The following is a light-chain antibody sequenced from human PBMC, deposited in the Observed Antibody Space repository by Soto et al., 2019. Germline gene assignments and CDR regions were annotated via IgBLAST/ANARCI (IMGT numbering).Light chain of an antibody. CDR3: QQYGTSPRT. V-gene: IGKV3-20*01. CDR1: QSVRSSY. CDR2: GVS. J-gene: IGKJ1*01. Sequence: EIVLTQSPGTLSLSPGERATLSCRASQSVRSSYLASYQQKLGQAPKLLIYGVSNRATGIPDRISGSGSGTDFTLTISRLASEDFAVYYCQQYGTSPRTFGQGTKVEIK.